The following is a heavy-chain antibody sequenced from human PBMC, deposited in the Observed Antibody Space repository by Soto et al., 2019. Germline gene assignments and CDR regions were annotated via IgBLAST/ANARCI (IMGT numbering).Heavy chain of an antibody. J-gene: IGHJ4*02. CDR1: GFKVIDYY. CDR2: SSNSGTYT. D-gene: IGHD3-10*02. V-gene: IGHV3-11*06. Sequence: GGSLRLYCAASGFKVIDYYMSWIRQAPGKGLEWLSYSSNSGTYTRYADSVKGRFSISRDNAKNSLFLQINSLRGEDSATYYCARSGDNYNVLDYWGQGTPVTVSS. CDR3: ARSGDNYNVLDY.